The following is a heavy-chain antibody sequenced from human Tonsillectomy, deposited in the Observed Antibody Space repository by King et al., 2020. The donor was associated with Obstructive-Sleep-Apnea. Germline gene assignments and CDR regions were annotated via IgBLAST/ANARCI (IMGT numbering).Heavy chain of an antibody. CDR3: ARGDYGDYGYFDY. Sequence: QLQESGPGLVKPSATLSPTFPVSGCPISSSSYYLGWIRQPPGKGLEWVWSIYYSGSTYYNPSLKNRVTISVDTSKNQFSLKLSSVTAADTAVYYCARGDYGDYGYFDYWGQGTLVTVSS. CDR2: IYYSGST. J-gene: IGHJ4*02. CDR1: GCPISSSSYY. D-gene: IGHD4-17*01. V-gene: IGHV4-39*07.